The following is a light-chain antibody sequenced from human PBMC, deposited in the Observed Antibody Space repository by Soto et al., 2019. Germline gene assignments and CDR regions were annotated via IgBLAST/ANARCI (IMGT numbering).Light chain of an antibody. V-gene: IGLV2-14*01. CDR3: SSYTSSNTLV. J-gene: IGLJ2*01. CDR1: SSDVGAYNY. CDR2: EVS. Sequence: QSALTQPASVSGSPGQSITISCTGTSSDVGAYNYVSWYQQHPGKAPKLMIFEVSDRPSGVSNRFSGSKSGNTASLTISGLQAEEEADDYCSSYTSSNTLVFGGGTKLTVL.